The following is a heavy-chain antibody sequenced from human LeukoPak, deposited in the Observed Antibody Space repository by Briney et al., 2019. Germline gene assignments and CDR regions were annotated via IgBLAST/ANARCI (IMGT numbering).Heavy chain of an antibody. V-gene: IGHV5-51*01. CDR2: IYPGDSDT. Sequence: GESLKISCKGSGYSFTSYLIGWVRQMPGKGLEWMGIIYPGDSDTRYSPSFQGQVTISADKSISTAYLQWSSLKASDTAMYYCAGSGGYCSGGSCYLSHGAFDIWGQGTMVTVSS. CDR3: AGSGGYCSGGSCYLSHGAFDI. CDR1: GYSFTSYL. D-gene: IGHD2-15*01. J-gene: IGHJ3*02.